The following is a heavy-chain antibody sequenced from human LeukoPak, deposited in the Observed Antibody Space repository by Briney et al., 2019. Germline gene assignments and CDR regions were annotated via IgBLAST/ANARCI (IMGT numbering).Heavy chain of an antibody. D-gene: IGHD5-24*01. J-gene: IGHJ3*02. Sequence: ASVKVSCKASGYTFTTYDITWVRQAPGQGLEWMGWSSVYTGNTNYAQKFQGRVTMTTDTSTSTAYMELRSLRSDDTAVYYCAKDQEQRWLQFYVGEGAFDIWGQGTMVTVSS. CDR1: GYTFTTYD. V-gene: IGHV1-18*01. CDR3: AKDQEQRWLQFYVGEGAFDI. CDR2: SSVYTGNT.